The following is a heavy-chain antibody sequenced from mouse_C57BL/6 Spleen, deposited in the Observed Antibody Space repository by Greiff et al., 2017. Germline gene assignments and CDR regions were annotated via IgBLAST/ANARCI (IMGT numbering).Heavy chain of an antibody. CDR3: ARGKLAPGGYYFDY. CDR2: IYPGDGDT. D-gene: IGHD4-1*01. Sequence: QVQLQQSGAELVKPGASVKISCKASGYAFSSYWMNWVKQRPGKGLEWIGQIYPGDGDTNYNGKFKGKATLTADKSSSTAYMQLSSLTSEDSAVYFCARGKLAPGGYYFDYWGQGTTLTVSS. CDR1: GYAFSSYW. V-gene: IGHV1-80*01. J-gene: IGHJ2*01.